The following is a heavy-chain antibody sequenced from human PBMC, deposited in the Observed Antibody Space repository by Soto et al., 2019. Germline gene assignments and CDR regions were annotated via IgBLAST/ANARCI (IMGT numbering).Heavy chain of an antibody. J-gene: IGHJ4*02. CDR2: ISYSGST. D-gene: IGHD6-13*01. Sequence: QLQLQESGPGLVKPSETLSLTCIVSGGSISSSSYHWGWVRQPPGEGLEWIGTISYSGSTFYNPSLKSRVSRTADTSKNRFSLKLSSVTAADTAVYYCSGDSSTWGWGDFWGQGILVTVSS. V-gene: IGHV4-39*01. CDR3: SGDSSTWGWGDF. CDR1: GGSISSSSYH.